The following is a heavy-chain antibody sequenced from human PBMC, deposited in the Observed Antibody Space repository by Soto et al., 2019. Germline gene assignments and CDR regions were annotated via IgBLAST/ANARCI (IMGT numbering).Heavy chain of an antibody. V-gene: IGHV3-48*01. J-gene: IGHJ4*02. Sequence: GGSLRLSCAASGFTFSSYSMNWVRQAPGKGLEWVSYISSSSSTIYYADSVKGRFTSSRDNAKNSLYLQMNTLRAEDTAVYYCARQPTGYCSSTSCPGGWGQGTLVTVSS. CDR1: GFTFSSYS. CDR2: ISSSSSTI. D-gene: IGHD2-2*03. CDR3: ARQPTGYCSSTSCPGG.